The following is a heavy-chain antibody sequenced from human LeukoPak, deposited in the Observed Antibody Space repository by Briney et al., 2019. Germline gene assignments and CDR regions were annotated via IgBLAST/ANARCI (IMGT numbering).Heavy chain of an antibody. J-gene: IGHJ3*02. D-gene: IGHD2-21*02. CDR2: IGGSGGST. CDR3: AKTRVVVTAIDAFDI. V-gene: IGHV3-23*01. CDR1: GFTFSSYG. Sequence: GGSLRLSCAASGFTFSSYGMSWVRQAPGKGLEWVSAIGGSGGSTYYADSVKGRFTISRDNSKNTLYLQMNSLRAEDTAVYYCAKTRVVVTAIDAFDIWGQGTMVTVSS.